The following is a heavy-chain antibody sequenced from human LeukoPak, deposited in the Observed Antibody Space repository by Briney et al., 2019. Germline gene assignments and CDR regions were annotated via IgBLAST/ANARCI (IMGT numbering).Heavy chain of an antibody. J-gene: IGHJ6*02. Sequence: SETLSLTCTVSSGSISTYYWSWLRQPPGKGLEWMGYIFYSGSTTYNPSLSSRLTISVDTSKNQFSLELSSVTAADTAVYYCARQGTSGSYLTGLDVWGQGTTVTVSS. CDR2: IFYSGST. CDR3: ARQGTSGSYLTGLDV. CDR1: SGSISTYY. V-gene: IGHV4-59*08. D-gene: IGHD3-22*01.